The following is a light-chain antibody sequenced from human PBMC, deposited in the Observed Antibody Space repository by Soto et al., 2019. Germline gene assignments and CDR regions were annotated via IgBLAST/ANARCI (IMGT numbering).Light chain of an antibody. CDR1: QSVSSY. Sequence: EIVLTQSPATLSLSPGERVTLSCRASQSVSSYLAWYQQKPGQAPRLLIYDASSRATGIPARFSGSGSGTEFTLTISSLEPEDFAVYYCQQRSNWPVMFGQGTRVDIK. CDR2: DAS. V-gene: IGKV3-11*01. J-gene: IGKJ1*01. CDR3: QQRSNWPVM.